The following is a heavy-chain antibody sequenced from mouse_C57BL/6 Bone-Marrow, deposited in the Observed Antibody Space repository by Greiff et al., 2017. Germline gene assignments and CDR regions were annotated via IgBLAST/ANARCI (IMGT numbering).Heavy chain of an antibody. D-gene: IGHD1-1*01. Sequence: QVQLQQSGAELARPGASVKLSCKASGYTFTSYGISWVKQRTGQGLEWIGEIYPRSGNTYYNEKFKGKATLTADKSSSTAYMELRSLTSEDSAVYFCARVEGGSSSYWGQGTLVTVSA. CDR3: ARVEGGSSSY. V-gene: IGHV1-81*01. J-gene: IGHJ3*01. CDR2: IYPRSGNT. CDR1: GYTFTSYG.